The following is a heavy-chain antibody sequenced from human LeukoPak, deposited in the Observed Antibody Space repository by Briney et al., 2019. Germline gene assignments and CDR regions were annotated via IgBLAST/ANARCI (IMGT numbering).Heavy chain of an antibody. V-gene: IGHV3-23*01. D-gene: IGHD2-15*01. CDR3: AKESYCSGGTCFSDC. Sequence: PGGSLRLSCAASGFTFSTYAMNWVRQAPGKGLEWVSIISGSGGSTYYADSVKGRFTISRDNSKNTLYLQMSSLRAEDTAVYYCAKESYCSGGTCFSDCWGQGTLVTVSS. CDR2: ISGSGGST. CDR1: GFTFSTYA. J-gene: IGHJ4*02.